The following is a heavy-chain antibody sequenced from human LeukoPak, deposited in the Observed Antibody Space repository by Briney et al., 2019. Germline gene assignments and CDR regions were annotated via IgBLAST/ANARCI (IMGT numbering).Heavy chain of an antibody. CDR2: IYYSGDT. J-gene: IGHJ4*02. CDR3: ARGRDYGGNFRNFDY. Sequence: SETLSLTCTVSGDSVSSGSYYWGWIRQPPGEGLEWIGSIYYSGDTYYNPSLESRVTISVDTSKNQFSLKLSSVTAADTAVYYCARGRDYGGNFRNFDYWGQGTLVTVSS. CDR1: GDSVSSGSYY. D-gene: IGHD4-23*01. V-gene: IGHV4-39*01.